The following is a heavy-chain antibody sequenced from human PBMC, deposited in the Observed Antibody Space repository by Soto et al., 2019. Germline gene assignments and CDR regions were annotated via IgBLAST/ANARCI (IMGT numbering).Heavy chain of an antibody. CDR3: AHRVLRTVFGLVTTTAIYFDF. CDR1: GFSLTTSGVG. Sequence: QITLNESGPTVVSPTETLTLTCRFSGFSLTTSGVGVGGIRQSPGKAPEWLALIYWDDDKRYSASLKSRLTITKDTSKNQVVLTVSDLDPTDTATYYCAHRVLRTVFGLVTTTAIYFDFWGQGTPVAVSS. CDR2: IYWDDDK. D-gene: IGHD3-3*01. V-gene: IGHV2-5*02. J-gene: IGHJ4*02.